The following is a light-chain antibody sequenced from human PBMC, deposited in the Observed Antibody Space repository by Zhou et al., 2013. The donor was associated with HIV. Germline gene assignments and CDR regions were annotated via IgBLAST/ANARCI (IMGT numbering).Light chain of an antibody. V-gene: IGKV1-12*01. Sequence: DIQMTQSPSAMSASVGDTVTITCRASHGVSNYVAWYQQKPGQAPKLVIYATSNLQSGVPSRFSGSGSGTNYTLTISSLQPEDFATYYCQQASSFPPLTFGGGTKVEIK. CDR2: ATS. CDR3: QQASSFPPLT. CDR1: HGVSNY. J-gene: IGKJ4*01.